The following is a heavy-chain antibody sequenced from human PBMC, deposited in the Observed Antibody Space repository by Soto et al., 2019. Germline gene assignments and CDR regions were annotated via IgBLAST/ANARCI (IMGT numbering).Heavy chain of an antibody. Sequence: SVKASCKASGGTFTSSATSWVRQAPGKGFEWMGGIMPIFGTANYAQKFQGRVTITADKSTSTAYMELSSLRSEDTAVYYCARGGRMRNYCYHGMDVWGQGTTVTVSS. V-gene: IGHV1-69*06. J-gene: IGHJ6*02. CDR3: ARGGRMRNYCYHGMDV. D-gene: IGHD2-8*01. CDR2: IMPIFGTA. CDR1: GGTFTSSA.